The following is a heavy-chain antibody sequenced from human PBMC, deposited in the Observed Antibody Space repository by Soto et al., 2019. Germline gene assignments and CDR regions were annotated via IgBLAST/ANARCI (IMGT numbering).Heavy chain of an antibody. V-gene: IGHV4-39*01. D-gene: IGHD4-17*01. J-gene: IGHJ3*02. CDR3: ARHIDYAYAFDI. CDR2: IYYSESA. Sequence: PSETLSLTCTVSSGSISSSSYYWGWIRQPPGKGLEWIGSIYYSESAYYNPSLKGRVAISVDTSKDQFSLKLSSVTAADTAIYYCARHIDYAYAFDIWGQGTMVTVSS. CDR1: SGSISSSSYY.